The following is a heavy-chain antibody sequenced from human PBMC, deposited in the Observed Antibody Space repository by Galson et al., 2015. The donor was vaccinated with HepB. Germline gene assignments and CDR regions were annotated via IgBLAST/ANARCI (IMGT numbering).Heavy chain of an antibody. CDR2: ISSSSSYI. D-gene: IGHD3-3*01. Sequence: SLRLSCAASGFTFSSYSMNWVRQAPGKGLEWVSSISSSSSYIYYADSVKGRFTISRDNAKNSLYLQMNSLRAEDTAVYYCARDGDFWSGYHDYWGQGTLVTVSS. CDR3: ARDGDFWSGYHDY. CDR1: GFTFSSYS. J-gene: IGHJ4*02. V-gene: IGHV3-21*01.